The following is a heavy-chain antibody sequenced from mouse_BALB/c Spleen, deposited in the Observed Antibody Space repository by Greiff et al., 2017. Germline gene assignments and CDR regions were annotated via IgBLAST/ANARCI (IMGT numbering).Heavy chain of an antibody. Sequence: EVQGVESGGGLVKPGGSLKLSCAASGFTFSSYTMSWVRQTPEKRLEWVATISSGGGNTYYPDSVKGRFTISRDNAKNNLYLQMSSLRSEDTALYYCARYNYYGSSYFDYWGQGTTLTVSS. CDR2: ISSGGGNT. CDR3: ARYNYYGSSYFDY. D-gene: IGHD1-1*01. CDR1: GFTFSSYT. V-gene: IGHV5-9*03. J-gene: IGHJ2*01.